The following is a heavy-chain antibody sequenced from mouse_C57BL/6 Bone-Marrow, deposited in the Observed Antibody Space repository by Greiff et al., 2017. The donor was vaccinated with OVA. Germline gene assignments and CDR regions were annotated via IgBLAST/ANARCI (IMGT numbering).Heavy chain of an antibody. V-gene: IGHV6-6*01. D-gene: IGHD1-1*01. CDR2: IRNKANNHAT. CDR3: TRRMVLRNWYFDV. CDR1: GFTFSDAW. J-gene: IGHJ1*03. Sequence: EVHLVESGGGLVQPGGSMKLSCAASGFTFSDAWMDWVRQSPEKGLEWVAEIRNKANNHATYYAESVKGRFTISRDDSKSSVYLQMNSLRAEDTGMYYCTRRMVLRNWYFDVWGTGTTVTVSS.